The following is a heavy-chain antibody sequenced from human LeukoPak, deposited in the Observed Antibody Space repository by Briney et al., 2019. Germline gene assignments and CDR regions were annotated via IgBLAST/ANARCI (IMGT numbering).Heavy chain of an antibody. J-gene: IGHJ4*02. Sequence: PGGSLRLSCAASGFTFSSYGMHWVRQAPGKGLEWVAVIWYDGSNKYYADSVKGRFTISRDNSKNTLYLQMNSLRAEDTAVYYCARDGTIVVVPAAAPDHWGQGTLVTVSS. CDR3: ARDGTIVVVPAAAPDH. V-gene: IGHV3-33*01. CDR2: IWYDGSNK. D-gene: IGHD2-2*01. CDR1: GFTFSSYG.